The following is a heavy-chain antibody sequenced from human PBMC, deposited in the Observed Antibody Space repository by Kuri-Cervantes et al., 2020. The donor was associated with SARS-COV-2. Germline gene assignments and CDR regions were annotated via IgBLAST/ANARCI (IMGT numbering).Heavy chain of an antibody. CDR2: TYYRSKWYN. J-gene: IGHJ4*02. CDR1: GDSVSSNSSA. Sequence: SETLSLTCAISGDSVSSNSSAWNWIRQSPSRGLEWLGRTYYRSKWYNDYAVSVKSRITINPDTSKNQFSLQLISVTAADTAVYYCARSGDSRHTIFGVVITMGVDYWGQGTLVTVSS. CDR3: ARSGDSRHTIFGVVITMGVDY. V-gene: IGHV6-1*01. D-gene: IGHD3-3*01.